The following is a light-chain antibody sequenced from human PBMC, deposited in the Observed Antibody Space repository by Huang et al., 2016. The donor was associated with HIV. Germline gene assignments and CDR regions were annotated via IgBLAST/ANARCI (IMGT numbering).Light chain of an antibody. CDR3: QQRSNWPPFT. CDR2: DAS. Sequence: EILLTQSPATLSLSPGERATLSCKASQKINTYLAWYQQKPGQAPRLLIYDASTRAPDTPARFRGSGSGTDFTLTITNLEPEDFAVDFCQQRSNWPPFTFGPGTKVDRK. CDR1: QKINTY. V-gene: IGKV3-11*01. J-gene: IGKJ3*01.